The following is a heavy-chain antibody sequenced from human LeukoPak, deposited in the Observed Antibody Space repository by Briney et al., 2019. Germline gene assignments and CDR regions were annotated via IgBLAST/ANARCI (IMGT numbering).Heavy chain of an antibody. CDR2: IHTSGDT. V-gene: IGHV3-53*01. Sequence: SGGSLRLSCAASGLTGSHNYVSWVRQAPGKGLKWVSAIHTSGDTCYADSVKGRFTISRDTSKNTLYLQINSLRVEDTAVYYRIVFGDSNHWGQGTLVTVSS. CDR3: IVFGDSNH. J-gene: IGHJ5*02. D-gene: IGHD4-17*01. CDR1: GLTGSHNY.